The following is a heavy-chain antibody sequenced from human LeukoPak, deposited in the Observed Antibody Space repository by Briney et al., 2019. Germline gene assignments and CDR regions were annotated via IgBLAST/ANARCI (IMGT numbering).Heavy chain of an antibody. Sequence: TGGSLRLSCAASGFPFGTYSMNWVRQAPGKGLEWVSSISSSPPYIFYADSVKGRFTISRDNAKNSLYLQMNSLRAEDTAVYYCARDRTTGTGWAHYYGMDVWGQGTTVTVSS. CDR1: GFPFGTYS. CDR2: ISSSPPYI. J-gene: IGHJ6*02. V-gene: IGHV3-21*01. CDR3: ARDRTTGTGWAHYYGMDV. D-gene: IGHD1-1*01.